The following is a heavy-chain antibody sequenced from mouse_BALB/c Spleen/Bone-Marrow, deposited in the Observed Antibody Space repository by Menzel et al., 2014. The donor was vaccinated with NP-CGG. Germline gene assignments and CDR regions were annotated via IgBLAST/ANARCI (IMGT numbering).Heavy chain of an antibody. D-gene: IGHD1-3*01. V-gene: IGHV3-2*02. J-gene: IGHJ3*01. CDR1: GRSITSDYA. Sequence: VQLQQSGPGLVKPSQSLSLTCTVTGRSITSDYAWNWIRQFPGDKLEWMGYISYSGFTTYNPSLKSRISIIRDTSKNQFFLQLNSVTTEDTATYYCARGDNYAFAYWGQGTLVTVSA. CDR3: ARGDNYAFAY. CDR2: ISYSGFT.